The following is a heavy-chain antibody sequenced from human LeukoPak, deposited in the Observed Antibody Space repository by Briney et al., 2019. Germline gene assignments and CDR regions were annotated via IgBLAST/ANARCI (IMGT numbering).Heavy chain of an antibody. J-gene: IGHJ5*02. Sequence: GASVKVSCKASGYTFTSYYMHWVRQAPGQGLEWMGGIIPIFGTANYAQKFQGRVTITADESTSTAYMELSSLRSEDTAVYYCTSSLRELLLNWFDPWGQGTLVTVSS. D-gene: IGHD1-26*01. CDR1: GYTFTSYY. CDR2: IIPIFGTA. CDR3: TSSLRELLLNWFDP. V-gene: IGHV1-69*13.